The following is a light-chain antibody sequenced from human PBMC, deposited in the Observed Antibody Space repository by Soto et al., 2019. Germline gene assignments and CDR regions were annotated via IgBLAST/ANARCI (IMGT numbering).Light chain of an antibody. CDR3: QQYDHYSS. J-gene: IGKJ2*01. CDR2: KAS. Sequence: DIQMTQSPSTLSAFVGDRVTITCRASQSVNSWLAWYQQKPGKAPKLLISKASSLESGVPSRFSGRGSGTEFTLTISRLQPDDFATYYCQQYDHYSSFGQGTKLELK. CDR1: QSVNSW. V-gene: IGKV1-5*03.